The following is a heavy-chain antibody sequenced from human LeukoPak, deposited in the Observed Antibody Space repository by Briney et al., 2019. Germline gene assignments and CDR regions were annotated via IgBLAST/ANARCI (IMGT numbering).Heavy chain of an antibody. CDR3: AKVGTDSSSWYGPYYYYYYMDV. Sequence: GGSLRLSCAASGFTFSSYGMSWVRQAPGKGLEWVSAISGSGGSTYYADSVKGRFTTSRDNSKNTLYLQMNSLRAEDTAVYYCAKVGTDSSSWYGPYYYYYYMDVWGKGTTVTISS. CDR2: ISGSGGST. J-gene: IGHJ6*03. V-gene: IGHV3-23*01. D-gene: IGHD6-13*01. CDR1: GFTFSSYG.